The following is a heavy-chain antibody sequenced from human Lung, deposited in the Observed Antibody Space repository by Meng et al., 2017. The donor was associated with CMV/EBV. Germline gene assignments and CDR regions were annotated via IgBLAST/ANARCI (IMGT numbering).Heavy chain of an antibody. Sequence: SETLSLXCTVSGGSISSSSYYWSWIRQHPGKGPEWIGYVFHTGATYYSPSLNSRLTLSLDTSKNQFSLKLSSVTAADTAVYSCARDSLNEPKYGTAVWGPGTTVTVSS. J-gene: IGHJ6*02. CDR3: ARDSLNEPKYGTAV. CDR1: GGSISSSSYY. D-gene: IGHD1-1*01. CDR2: VFHTGAT. V-gene: IGHV4-31*03.